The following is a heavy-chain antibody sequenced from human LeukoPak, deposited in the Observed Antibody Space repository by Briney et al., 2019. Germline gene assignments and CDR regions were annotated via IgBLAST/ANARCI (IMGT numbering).Heavy chain of an antibody. CDR3: ASIGDFWSGYYYFDN. CDR1: GFTFSDYY. CDR2: ISSSGSTI. J-gene: IGHJ4*02. Sequence: GGSLRLSCAASGFTFSDYYMSWIRQAPGKGLEWVSYISSSGSTIYYADSVKGRFTISRDNAKNSPYLQMNSLRAEDTAVYYCASIGDFWSGYYYFDNWGQGTLVTVSS. V-gene: IGHV3-11*04. D-gene: IGHD3-3*01.